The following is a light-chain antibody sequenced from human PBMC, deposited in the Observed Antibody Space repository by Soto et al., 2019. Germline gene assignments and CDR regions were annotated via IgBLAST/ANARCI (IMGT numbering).Light chain of an antibody. Sequence: QSVLTQPPSVSGAPGQRVTISCTGSSSNIGAGYNVHWYQQFPGTAPELLIYDSTNRPSGVPDRFSGSKSGTSASLAITGLQAEDEADYYCQSYDSSLSAFYVFGTGTKLTVL. CDR3: QSYDSSLSAFYV. J-gene: IGLJ1*01. CDR1: SSNIGAGYN. V-gene: IGLV1-40*01. CDR2: DST.